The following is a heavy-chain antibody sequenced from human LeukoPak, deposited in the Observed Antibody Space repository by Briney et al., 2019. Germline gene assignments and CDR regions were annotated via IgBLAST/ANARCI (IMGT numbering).Heavy chain of an antibody. V-gene: IGHV1-2*02. J-gene: IGHJ4*02. CDR3: ARGCRPTYYYDSSGYLDY. D-gene: IGHD3-22*01. Sequence: GASVKVSCKASGYTFTGYYMHWVRQAPGQGLEWMGWINPNSGGTNYAQKFQGRVTMTRDTSISTAYMELSRLRSDDTAVYYCARGCRPTYYYDSSGYLDYWGQGTLVTVSS. CDR1: GYTFTGYY. CDR2: INPNSGGT.